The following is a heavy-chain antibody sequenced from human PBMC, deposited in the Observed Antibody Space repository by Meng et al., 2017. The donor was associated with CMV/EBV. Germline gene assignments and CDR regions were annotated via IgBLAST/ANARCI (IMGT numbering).Heavy chain of an antibody. CDR2: IYSGGST. J-gene: IGHJ3*02. CDR3: ARKIVDDAFDI. Sequence: GESLKISCAASGFTVSSNYMSWVRQAPGKGLEWVSVIYSGGSTYYADSVKGRFTISRDNSKNTLYLQMNSLRAEDTAVYYCARKIVDDAFDIWGQGPMVTVSS. CDR1: GFTVSSNY. D-gene: IGHD2/OR15-2a*01. V-gene: IGHV3-66*02.